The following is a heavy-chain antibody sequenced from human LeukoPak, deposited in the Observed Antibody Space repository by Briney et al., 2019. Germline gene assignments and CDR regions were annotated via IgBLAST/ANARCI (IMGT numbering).Heavy chain of an antibody. CDR2: IYTSGST. Sequence: SETLSLTCTVSGGSISSGSYYWSWIRQPAGKGLEWIGRIYTSGSTNYNPSLKSRVTISVDTSKNQFSLKLSSVTAADTAVYYCARDKGDPDAFDIWGQGTMVTVSS. J-gene: IGHJ3*02. V-gene: IGHV4-61*02. CDR3: ARDKGDPDAFDI. D-gene: IGHD3-16*01. CDR1: GGSISSGSYY.